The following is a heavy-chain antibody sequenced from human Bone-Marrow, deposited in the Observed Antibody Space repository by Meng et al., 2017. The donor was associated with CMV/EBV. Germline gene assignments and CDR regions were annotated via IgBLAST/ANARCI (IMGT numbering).Heavy chain of an antibody. D-gene: IGHD5-18*01. CDR1: GFHVRSNY. J-gene: IGHJ3*01. Sequence: GGSLRLSCAASGFHVRSNYMAWVRQAPGKGPEWVSVIYSGGIHSDGDTYHTDSVKGRFTISRDNSKNTLYLQMDSLRTEDTAVYYCARREILGYSEGLYAVNVWGQGTRVTVSS. V-gene: IGHV3-53*05. CDR2: IYSGGIHSDGDT. CDR3: ARREILGYSEGLYAVNV.